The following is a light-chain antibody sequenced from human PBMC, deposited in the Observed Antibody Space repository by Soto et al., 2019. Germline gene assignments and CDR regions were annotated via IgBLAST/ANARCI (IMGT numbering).Light chain of an antibody. Sequence: IVLTQSPGTLSLSPWERATLSCRASQSVTTNLLARYQQKPGQAPRLLIYGASSRATGVPDRFSGSGSGKDFALTISKLEPGDFAVYYCQQYGSSRFTFGPGTKVEI. CDR1: QSVTTNL. J-gene: IGKJ3*01. CDR2: GAS. CDR3: QQYGSSRFT. V-gene: IGKV3-20*01.